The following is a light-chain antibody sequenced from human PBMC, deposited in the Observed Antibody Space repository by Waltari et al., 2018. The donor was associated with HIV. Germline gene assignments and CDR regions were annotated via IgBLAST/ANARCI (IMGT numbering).Light chain of an antibody. Sequence: QSALTQPPSASGPPGQSVTISCTGTSSTLGAYNYVSWCQQHPGKAPNLMIYDVTKRPSGVPDRFSGSKSGNTASLTVSGLQAEDEADYYCASHAGSKDVFGGGTRLTVL. CDR2: DVT. CDR1: SSTLGAYNY. V-gene: IGLV2-8*01. J-gene: IGLJ2*01. CDR3: ASHAGSKDV.